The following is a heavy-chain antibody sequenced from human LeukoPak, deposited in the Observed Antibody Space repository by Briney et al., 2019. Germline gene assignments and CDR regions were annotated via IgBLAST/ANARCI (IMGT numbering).Heavy chain of an antibody. D-gene: IGHD5-12*01. CDR2: ISSSSSYI. V-gene: IGHV3-21*01. CDR1: GFTFSNAW. J-gene: IGHJ4*02. Sequence: GGSLRLSCAASGFTFSNAWMSWVRQAPGKGLEWVSSISSSSSYIYYADSVKGRFTISRDNAKNSLYLQMNSLRAEDTAVYYCASAPYSGYDFDYWGQGTLVTVSS. CDR3: ASAPYSGYDFDY.